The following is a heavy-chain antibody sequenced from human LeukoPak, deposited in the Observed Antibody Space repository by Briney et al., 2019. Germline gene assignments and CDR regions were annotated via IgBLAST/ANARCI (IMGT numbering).Heavy chain of an antibody. Sequence: GGSLRLSCAASGFTFSSYVIHWVRQGPGKGLEWVAVISFDGTNKYYADSVKGRFTISRDNSKNTLYLEMNSLRVEDTAVYYCAKDLIRDRWFGESWGQGTLVTVSS. J-gene: IGHJ5*02. CDR1: GFTFSSYV. D-gene: IGHD3-10*01. CDR2: ISFDGTNK. CDR3: AKDLIRDRWFGES. V-gene: IGHV3-30*04.